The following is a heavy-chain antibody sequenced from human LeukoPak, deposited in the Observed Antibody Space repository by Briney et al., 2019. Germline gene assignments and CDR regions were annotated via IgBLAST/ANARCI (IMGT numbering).Heavy chain of an antibody. CDR1: GGSFSGYY. CDR3: ARGETTVNYFDY. J-gene: IGHJ4*02. V-gene: IGHV4-34*01. CDR2: INHSGST. D-gene: IGHD4-17*01. Sequence: SETLSLPCAVYGGSFSGYYWSWIRQPPGKGLEWIGEINHSGSTNYNPSLKSRVTISVDTSKNQFSLKLSSVTAADTAVYYCARGETTVNYFDYWGQGTLVTVSS.